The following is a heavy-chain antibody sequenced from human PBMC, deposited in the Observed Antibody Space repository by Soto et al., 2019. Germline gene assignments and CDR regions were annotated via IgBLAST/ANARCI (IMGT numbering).Heavy chain of an antibody. Sequence: GGSLRLSCAGSGFTLSDYSMNWVRQAPGKGLEWVSYVSGGGETIYDADSVRGRFTISRDNAKNSLFLQMSNLTDEDTAVSYSARESPSLQWLSTRYFDYWGQGTQVTVSS. D-gene: IGHD6-19*01. CDR1: GFTLSDYS. CDR3: ARESPSLQWLSTRYFDY. CDR2: VSGGGETI. V-gene: IGHV3-48*02. J-gene: IGHJ4*02.